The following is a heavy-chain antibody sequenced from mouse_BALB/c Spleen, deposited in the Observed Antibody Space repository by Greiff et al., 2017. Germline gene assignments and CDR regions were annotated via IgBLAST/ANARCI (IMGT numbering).Heavy chain of an antibody. CDR3: ARIYYHVMDY. V-gene: IGHV3-8*02. CDR1: GDSITSGY. Sequence: EVKVVESGPSLVKPSQTLSLTCSVTGDSITSGYWNWIRKFPGNKLEYMGYISYSGSTYYNPSLKSRISITRDTSKNQYYLQLNSVTTEDTATYYCARIYYHVMDYWGQGTSVTVSS. J-gene: IGHJ4*01. CDR2: ISYSGST.